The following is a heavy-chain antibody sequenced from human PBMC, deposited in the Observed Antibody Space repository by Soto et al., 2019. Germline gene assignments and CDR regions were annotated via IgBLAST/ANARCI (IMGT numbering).Heavy chain of an antibody. CDR1: GGIFSSFT. J-gene: IGHJ4*02. D-gene: IGHD3-22*01. V-gene: IGHV1-69*01. CDR3: ARALDNDTGGYLHDY. CDR2: IIPVFGTP. Sequence: QEQLVQSGAEVKKPGSSVKVSCKASGGIFSSFTINWVRQAPGQGLEWMGGIIPVFGTPNYAQKFQGRVTITAAESTSTAYMELSSLRSEDTAVYYCARALDNDTGGYLHDYWGQGTLVTVPS.